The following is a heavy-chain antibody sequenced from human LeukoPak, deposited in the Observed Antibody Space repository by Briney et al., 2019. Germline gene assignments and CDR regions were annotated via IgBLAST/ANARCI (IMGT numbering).Heavy chain of an antibody. CDR3: AKAYFVQAMDIIDY. CDR2: ISGSGGST. D-gene: IGHD5-18*01. CDR1: GFTFSSYA. V-gene: IGHV3-23*01. J-gene: IGHJ4*02. Sequence: GGSLRLSCAASGFTFSSYAMSWVRQAPGKGLEWVSVISGSGGSTYYADSVKGRFTISRDNSKNTLYLQMNSLRAEDTAAYYCAKAYFVQAMDIIDYWGQGTLVTVSS.